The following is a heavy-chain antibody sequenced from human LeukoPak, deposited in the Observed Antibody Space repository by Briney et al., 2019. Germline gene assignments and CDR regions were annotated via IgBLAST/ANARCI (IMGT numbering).Heavy chain of an antibody. CDR3: ARDRHTAMVYYYYYMDV. J-gene: IGHJ6*03. D-gene: IGHD5-18*01. CDR2: IRYDGSNK. V-gene: IGHV3-30*02. Sequence: PGGSLRLSCPASGFTFSNYAMHWVRQAPGKGLEWVAFIRYDGSNKYYADSMKGRFTISRDNSKNTLYLQMNSLRDEDTAVYYCARDRHTAMVYYYYYMDVWAQGPRSPSP. CDR1: GFTFSNYA.